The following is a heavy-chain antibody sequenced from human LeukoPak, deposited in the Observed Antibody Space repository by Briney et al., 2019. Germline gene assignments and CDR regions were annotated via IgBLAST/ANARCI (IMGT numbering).Heavy chain of an antibody. D-gene: IGHD3-3*01. CDR3: ATVPRIWSGYYTSEYFQH. Sequence: GASVKVSCKVSGYTLTELSMHWVGQAPGKGLEWMGGFDPEDGETIYAQKVQGRVTMTEDTSTDTAYMELSSLRSEDTAVYYCATVPRIWSGYYTSEYFQHWGQGTLVTVSS. CDR2: FDPEDGET. J-gene: IGHJ1*01. V-gene: IGHV1-24*01. CDR1: GYTLTELS.